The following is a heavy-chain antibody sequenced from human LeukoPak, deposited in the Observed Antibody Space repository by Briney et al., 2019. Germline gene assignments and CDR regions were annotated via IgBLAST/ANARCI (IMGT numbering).Heavy chain of an antibody. CDR3: AREGAARTLAKLFDY. V-gene: IGHV3-21*01. Sequence: GGSLRLSCAASGFTFSSYSMNWVRQAPGKGLEWVSSISSSSSYIYYADSVKGRFTISRDNAKNSLYLQTNSLRAEDTAVYYCAREGAARTLAKLFDYWGQGTLVTVSS. D-gene: IGHD6-6*01. CDR2: ISSSSSYI. CDR1: GFTFSSYS. J-gene: IGHJ4*02.